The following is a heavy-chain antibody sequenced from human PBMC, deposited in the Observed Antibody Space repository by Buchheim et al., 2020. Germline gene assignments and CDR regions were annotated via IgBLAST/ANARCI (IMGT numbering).Heavy chain of an antibody. CDR1: GYTFTSYY. D-gene: IGHD2-2*01. CDR2: INPSGGST. CDR3: ARAESSGYCSSTSCRVGNWFDP. Sequence: QVQLVQSGAEVKKPGASVKVSCKASGYTFTSYYMHWVRQAPGQGLEWMGIINPSGGSTSYAQKFQGRVTMTRDPSTSTVYMELSSLRSEDTAVYYCARAESSGYCSSTSCRVGNWFDPWGQGTL. J-gene: IGHJ5*02. V-gene: IGHV1-46*01.